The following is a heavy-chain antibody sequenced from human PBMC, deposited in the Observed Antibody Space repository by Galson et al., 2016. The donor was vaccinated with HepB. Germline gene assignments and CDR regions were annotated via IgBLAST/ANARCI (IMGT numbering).Heavy chain of an antibody. Sequence: SLRLSCAASGFKLDDYAMHWVRQAPGKGLEWVSSVNWNARSIAYADSVQGRFTISRDNAKRSLSLQMNSLRAEDTAVYYCAREPGYCSVDSCLSNFDNWGQGTLVTVSS. CDR3: AREPGYCSVDSCLSNFDN. CDR2: VNWNARSI. J-gene: IGHJ4*02. D-gene: IGHD2-15*01. CDR1: GFKLDDYA. V-gene: IGHV3-9*01.